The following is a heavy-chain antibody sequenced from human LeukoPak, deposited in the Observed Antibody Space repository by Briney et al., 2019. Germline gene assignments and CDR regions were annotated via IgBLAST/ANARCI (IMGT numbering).Heavy chain of an antibody. CDR3: VREYSSSSYYYGMDV. D-gene: IGHD6-6*01. V-gene: IGHV3-30*03. CDR1: GFTVSSAG. CDR2: IYYDGIEI. J-gene: IGHJ6*02. Sequence: GGSLRLSCAASGFTVSSAGMHWVRQAAGKGLEWVAVIYYDGIEIHYADSVRGRFTISRDSSKNTVHLQMNGLRVEDTAVYYCVREYSSSSYYYGMDVWGQGTTVTVSS.